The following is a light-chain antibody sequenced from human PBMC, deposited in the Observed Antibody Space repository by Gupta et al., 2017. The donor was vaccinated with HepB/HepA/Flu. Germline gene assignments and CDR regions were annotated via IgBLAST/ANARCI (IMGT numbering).Light chain of an antibody. CDR1: NSNIGSNT. CDR3: ASWDDSLNVVA. CDR2: SNY. J-gene: IGLJ2*01. V-gene: IGLV1-44*01. Sequence: QSVLTQPPSASGPPVQRVTISCSGSNSNIGSNTVYWYQQLPGTAPKLLIYSNYRRPSGVPDRFSGSKSGTSASLAISGLQSEDEADYYWASWDDSLNVVAFGGGTNLTVL.